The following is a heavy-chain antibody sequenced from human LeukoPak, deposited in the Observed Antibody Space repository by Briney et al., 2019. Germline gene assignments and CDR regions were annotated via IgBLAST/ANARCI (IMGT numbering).Heavy chain of an antibody. CDR3: AREGPERVMVAFDI. J-gene: IGHJ3*02. CDR2: ISYDGSNK. CDR1: GFTFSSYA. D-gene: IGHD2-8*01. V-gene: IGHV3-30-3*01. Sequence: GGSLRLSCAASGFTFSSYAMHWVRQTPGKGLEWVAVISYDGSNKYYADSVKGRFTISRDNSKNTLYLQMNSLRAEDTAVYYCAREGPERVMVAFDIWGQGTMVTVSS.